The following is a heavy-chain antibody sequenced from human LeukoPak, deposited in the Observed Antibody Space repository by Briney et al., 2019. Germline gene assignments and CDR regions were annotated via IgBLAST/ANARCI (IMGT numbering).Heavy chain of an antibody. J-gene: IGHJ6*02. CDR3: AKDRETVVRGVIHYYYGMDV. CDR2: ISYDGSNK. CDR1: GFTFSSYG. V-gene: IGHV3-30*18. Sequence: GGSLRLSCAASGFTFSSYGMHWVRQAPGKGLEWVAVISYDGSNKYYADSVKGRFTISRDNSKNTLYLQMNSLRAEDTAEYYCAKDRETVVRGVIHYYYGMDVWGQGTTVTVSS. D-gene: IGHD3-10*01.